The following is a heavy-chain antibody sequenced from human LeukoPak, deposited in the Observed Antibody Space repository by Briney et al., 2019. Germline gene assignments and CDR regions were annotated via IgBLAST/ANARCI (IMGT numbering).Heavy chain of an antibody. CDR3: VRDKEVVTGIGWFDP. CDR1: GFTFSNYE. CDR2: IDSDGKST. D-gene: IGHD2-21*02. J-gene: IGHJ5*02. Sequence: GGSLRLSCAASGFTFSNYEVNWVRQAPGKGLVWVSRIDSDGKSTNYADSVKGRFTISRDNAKNTLYLQMNSLRVEDTAVYYCVRDKEVVTGIGWFDPWGQGALVTVSS. V-gene: IGHV3-74*01.